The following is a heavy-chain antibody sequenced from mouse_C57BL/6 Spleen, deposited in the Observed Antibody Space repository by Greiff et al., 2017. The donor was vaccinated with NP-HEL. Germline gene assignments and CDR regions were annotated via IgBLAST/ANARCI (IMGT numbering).Heavy chain of an antibody. CDR2: INPNNGGT. CDR3: ARTGSSYEY. D-gene: IGHD1-1*01. CDR1: GYTFTDYY. J-gene: IGHJ2*01. V-gene: IGHV1-26*01. Sequence: EVQLQQSGPELVKPGASVKISCKASGYTFTDYYMNWVKQSHGKSLEWIGDINPNNGGTSYNQKFKGKATLTVDKSSSTAYMELRSLTSEDSAVYYCARTGSSYEYWGQGTTLTVSS.